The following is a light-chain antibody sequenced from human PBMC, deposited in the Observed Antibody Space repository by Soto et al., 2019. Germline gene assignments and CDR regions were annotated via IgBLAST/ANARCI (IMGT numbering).Light chain of an antibody. Sequence: DIQMTQSPSSLSASVGYRVTITCRASQTSATYINWYQQKPGRAPNLLIYDVSTLQSGVPSRFSGSGSGTDFTLTISSLQHEDFATYYCQQSYYNPTFGQGTKVDIK. CDR3: QQSYYNPT. J-gene: IGKJ1*01. V-gene: IGKV1-39*01. CDR2: DVS. CDR1: QTSATY.